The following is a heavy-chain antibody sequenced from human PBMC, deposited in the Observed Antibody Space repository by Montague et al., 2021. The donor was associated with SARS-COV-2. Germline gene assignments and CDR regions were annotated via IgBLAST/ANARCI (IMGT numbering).Heavy chain of an antibody. CDR3: ASSYYYGSGTYVYNYYMDD. Sequence: SETLSLTCTVSGGSVSSSPYYWGWIRQPPGRGLEWVGSISYSGRIYFXPSLKSRLTISVDSSESQFSLRLSSVTAADTAVYYCASSYYYGSGTYVYNYYMDDWGKGTTVTVPS. D-gene: IGHD3-10*01. V-gene: IGHV4-39*01. CDR2: ISYSGRI. CDR1: GGSVSSSPYY. J-gene: IGHJ6*03.